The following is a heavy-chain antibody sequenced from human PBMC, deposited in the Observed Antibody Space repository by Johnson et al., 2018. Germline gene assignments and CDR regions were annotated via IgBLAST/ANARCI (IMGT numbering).Heavy chain of an antibody. D-gene: IGHD1-1*01. CDR3: AKAVSRTGIPWYGMDV. V-gene: IGHV3-30*18. J-gene: IGHJ6*02. Sequence: QVQLVQSGGGVVQXGRSLRLSCAASGFTFSSYGMHWVRRAPGKGLEWVAVISYDGSNKYYADSVKGRFTISRENSKNTRHLQMNSLRAEDTAVYYCAKAVSRTGIPWYGMDVWGQGTTVTVSS. CDR2: ISYDGSNK. CDR1: GFTFSSYG.